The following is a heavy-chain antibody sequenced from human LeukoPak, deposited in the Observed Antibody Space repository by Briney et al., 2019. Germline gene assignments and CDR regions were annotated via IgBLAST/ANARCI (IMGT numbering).Heavy chain of an antibody. Sequence: SETLSLTCTVSGDSISSDYYWAWIRQPPGKGLEWIGSAYHRGGPHYNPSLRSRVTILVDTSENQLSLELSSVTAADTAVYYCARALYYFETSGYTFDYWGQGSLVTVSS. D-gene: IGHD3-22*01. CDR2: AYHRGGP. J-gene: IGHJ4*02. V-gene: IGHV4-38-2*02. CDR1: GDSISSDYY. CDR3: ARALYYFETSGYTFDY.